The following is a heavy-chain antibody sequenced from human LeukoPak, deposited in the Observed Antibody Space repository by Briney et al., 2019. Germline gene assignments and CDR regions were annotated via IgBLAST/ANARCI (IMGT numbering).Heavy chain of an antibody. V-gene: IGHV3-30-3*01. CDR2: ISYDGSNK. CDR3: ARSLYYSESSGFDY. D-gene: IGHD3-22*01. Sequence: QPGGSLRLPCAASGFTFSSYAMHWVRQAPGKGLEWVAVISYDGSNKYYADSVKGRFTISRDNSKNTLYLQLNSLRAEDTAVYYCARSLYYSESSGFDYWGQGTLVTVSS. J-gene: IGHJ4*02. CDR1: GFTFSSYA.